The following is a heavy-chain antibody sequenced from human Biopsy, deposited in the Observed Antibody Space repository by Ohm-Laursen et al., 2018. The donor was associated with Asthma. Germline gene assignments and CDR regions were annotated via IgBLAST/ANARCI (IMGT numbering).Heavy chain of an antibody. J-gene: IGHJ6*02. V-gene: IGHV3-48*02. CDR1: GFNFKTYG. Sequence: SLRLSCAASGFNFKTYGMHWVRQAPGKGLEWVSYISSSSSTIYYADSVKGRFTISRDNAKNSLYLQMNSLRDEDTAVYYCARGGYCASPTCPWGRYATDVWGQGTTVTVSS. CDR3: ARGGYCASPTCPWGRYATDV. CDR2: ISSSSSTI. D-gene: IGHD2-2*01.